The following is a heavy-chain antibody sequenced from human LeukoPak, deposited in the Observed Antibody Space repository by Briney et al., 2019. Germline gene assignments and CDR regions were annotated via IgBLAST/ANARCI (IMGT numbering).Heavy chain of an antibody. D-gene: IGHD3-10*01. V-gene: IGHV1-69*04. CDR3: ARAVLLPSEGPLDV. Sequence: GASVKVSCKASGYDFTSVGITWVRQAPGQGLEWMGRIIPILGIANYAQKFQGRVTITADKSTSTAYMELSSLRSEDAAVYYCARAVLLPSEGPLDVWGQGTTVTVSS. J-gene: IGHJ6*02. CDR1: GYDFTSVG. CDR2: IIPILGIA.